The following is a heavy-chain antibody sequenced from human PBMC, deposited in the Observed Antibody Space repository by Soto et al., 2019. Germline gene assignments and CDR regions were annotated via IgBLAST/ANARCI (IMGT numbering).Heavy chain of an antibody. CDR2: ISFDGSNK. V-gene: IGHV3-30*18. Sequence: QVQLVESGGGVVQPGRSLGLSCAASGFSFSSYAMHWVRQAPGKGLEWVAVISFDGSNKKYADSVKGRFTISRDSSKNTLYLQMNSLRDEDTAVYYCAKDGGKTGTTDYWGQGTLVTVSS. CDR1: GFSFSSYA. CDR3: AKDGGKTGTTDY. J-gene: IGHJ4*02. D-gene: IGHD1-7*01.